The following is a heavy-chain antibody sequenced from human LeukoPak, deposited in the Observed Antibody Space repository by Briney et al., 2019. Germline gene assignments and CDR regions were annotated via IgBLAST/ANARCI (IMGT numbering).Heavy chain of an antibody. CDR1: GFVFTSYS. CDR2: ISRESHYI. Sequence: GGSLRLSCAASGFVFTSYSMNWVRQAPGKELEWISSISRESHYIYYADSVKGRLTISRDNAKKSLYLQMNSLRAEDTAVYYCAKDGAPIQLGDSGFDLWGQGTLVTVSS. D-gene: IGHD2-2*01. CDR3: AKDGAPIQLGDSGFDL. J-gene: IGHJ5*02. V-gene: IGHV3-21*01.